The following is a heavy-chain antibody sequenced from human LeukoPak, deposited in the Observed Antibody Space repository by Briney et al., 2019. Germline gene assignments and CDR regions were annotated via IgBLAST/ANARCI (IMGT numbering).Heavy chain of an antibody. CDR1: GFTFITYW. D-gene: IGHD3-22*01. V-gene: IGHV3-7*01. CDR2: IKQDGSAK. Sequence: GGSLRLSCTASGFTFITYWMSWVRQAPGKGLEWVANIKQDGSAKYYVESVRGRFTISRDNAKKSLHLQMSSLRADDTAVYYCASIFESSGYHYYFDSWGQGTLVSVSS. CDR3: ASIFESSGYHYYFDS. J-gene: IGHJ4*02.